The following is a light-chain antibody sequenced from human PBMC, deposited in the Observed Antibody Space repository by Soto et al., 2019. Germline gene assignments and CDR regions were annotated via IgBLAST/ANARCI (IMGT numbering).Light chain of an antibody. CDR3: QQYDSSART. CDR2: GAS. V-gene: IGKV3-20*01. Sequence: EIVLTQSPGTLSLSPGERATLSCRASQSVSSSFLAWYQQKPGQAPRLLIYGASSRATRIPDRFSGSGSGTDFTLTISRLEPEDFAEYYCQQYDSSARTFGQGTKVDIK. CDR1: QSVSSSF. J-gene: IGKJ1*01.